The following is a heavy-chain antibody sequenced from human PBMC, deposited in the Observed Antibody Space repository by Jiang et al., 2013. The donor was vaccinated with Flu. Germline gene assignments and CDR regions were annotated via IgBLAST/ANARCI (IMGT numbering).Heavy chain of an antibody. CDR2: IFHSGNT. CDR3: ARTYYYGSGADH. J-gene: IGHJ4*02. CDR1: GYSISSGYY. V-gene: IGHV4-38-2*02. D-gene: IGHD3-10*01. Sequence: GLVKPSETLSLTCTVSGYSISSGYYWGWIRQPPGKGLEWIGSIFHSGNTHYNPSLKSRVTISVDTSKNQVALKLSSVTAADTAVYYCARTYYYGSGADHWGQGTLVTVPS.